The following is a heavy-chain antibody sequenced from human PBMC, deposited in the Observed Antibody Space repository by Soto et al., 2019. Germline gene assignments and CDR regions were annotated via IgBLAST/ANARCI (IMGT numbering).Heavy chain of an antibody. J-gene: IGHJ4*02. D-gene: IGHD3-16*01. CDR1: GGSVSGTYW. V-gene: IGHV4-4*02. Sequence: QVQLQQSGSGLVKPSGTLSLTCGVSGGSVSGTYWWNWVRQPPGKGLEWIGEVFHSGRTTYNPSLKSRVSMSVDKSKNQFSLKLTSVTAADTAVYYCARGYDGDFDYWGQGTLVTVSS. CDR2: VFHSGRT. CDR3: ARGYDGDFDY.